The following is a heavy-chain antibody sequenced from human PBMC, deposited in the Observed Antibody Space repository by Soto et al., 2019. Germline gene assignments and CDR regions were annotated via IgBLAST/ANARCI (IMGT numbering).Heavy chain of an antibody. D-gene: IGHD3-22*01. CDR2: ISVTGVTS. Sequence: GWSLRLSCAASEFPFSNYAMTWVRQSPGKGLEWVSHISVTGVTSYYADSVRGRFTVSRDNSKDTLYLQRNSLRVEDTAVYYCAKARMRVDVHGKDVWGQGTTVTVSS. V-gene: IGHV3-23*01. J-gene: IGHJ6*02. CDR1: EFPFSNYA. CDR3: AKARMRVDVHGKDV.